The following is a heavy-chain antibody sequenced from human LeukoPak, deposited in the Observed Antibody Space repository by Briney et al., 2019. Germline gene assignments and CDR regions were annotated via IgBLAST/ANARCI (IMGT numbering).Heavy chain of an antibody. CDR2: ISSSSSYI. V-gene: IGHV3-21*01. CDR3: ARSDYGDYVLTY. J-gene: IGHJ4*02. D-gene: IGHD4-17*01. Sequence: GGSLRLACAASGFTFSSYSMNWVRQAPGKGLEWVSSISSSSSYIYYADSVKGRFTISRDNAKNSLYLQMNSLRAEDTAVYYCARSDYGDYVLTYWGQGTLVTVSS. CDR1: GFTFSSYS.